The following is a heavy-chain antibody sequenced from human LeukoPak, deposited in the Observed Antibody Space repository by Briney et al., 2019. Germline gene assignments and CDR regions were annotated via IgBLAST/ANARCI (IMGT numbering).Heavy chain of an antibody. CDR3: ARDMEAFDY. J-gene: IGHJ4*02. D-gene: IGHD1-1*01. V-gene: IGHV1-18*01. Sequence: GASVKVSCTASGGTFSSYAISWVRQAPGQGLEWMGWISAYNGNTNYAQKLQGRVTMTTDTSTSTAYMELRSLRSDDTAVYYCARDMEAFDYWGQGTLVTVSS. CDR2: ISAYNGNT. CDR1: GGTFSSYA.